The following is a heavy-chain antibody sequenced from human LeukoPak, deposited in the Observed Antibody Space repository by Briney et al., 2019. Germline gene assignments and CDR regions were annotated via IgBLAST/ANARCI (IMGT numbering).Heavy chain of an antibody. CDR2: INHSGST. Sequence: SETLSLTCAVYGGSFSGYYWSWIRQPPGKGLEWIGEINHSGSTNYNPSLKSRVTISVDTSKNQFSLKLSSVTAADTAVYYCGRGLVVGVAVFDVFDIGGKGKMVTVSS. D-gene: IGHD2-15*01. V-gene: IGHV4-34*01. CDR1: GGSFSGYY. CDR3: GRGLVVGVAVFDVFDI. J-gene: IGHJ3*02.